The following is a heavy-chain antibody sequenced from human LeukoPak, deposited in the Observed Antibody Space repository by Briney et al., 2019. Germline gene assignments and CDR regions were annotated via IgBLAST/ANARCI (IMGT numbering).Heavy chain of an antibody. V-gene: IGHV1-69*13. CDR3: ARKYCSSTSCYKIRDWYFDL. CDR2: IIPIFGTA. CDR1: GGTFSSYA. J-gene: IGHJ2*01. D-gene: IGHD2-2*02. Sequence: SSEKVSCKASGGTFSSYAISWVRQAPGQGLEWMGGIIPIFGTANYAQKFQGRVTITADESTSTAYMELSSLRSEETAVYYCARKYCSSTSCYKIRDWYFDLWGRGTLVTVSS.